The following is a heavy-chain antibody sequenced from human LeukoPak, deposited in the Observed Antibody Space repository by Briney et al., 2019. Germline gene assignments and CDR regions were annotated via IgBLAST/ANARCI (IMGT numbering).Heavy chain of an antibody. J-gene: IGHJ3*02. CDR2: IRYDGSNK. Sequence: GGSLRLSCAASGFTFSSYGMHWVRQAPGKGLEWVAFIRYDGSNKYYADSVKGRFTISRDNSKNTLYLQMNSLRAEDTAVYYCANGLKYCSSTSCHGSFPDAFDIWGQGTMVTVSS. V-gene: IGHV3-30*02. D-gene: IGHD2-2*01. CDR3: ANGLKYCSSTSCHGSFPDAFDI. CDR1: GFTFSSYG.